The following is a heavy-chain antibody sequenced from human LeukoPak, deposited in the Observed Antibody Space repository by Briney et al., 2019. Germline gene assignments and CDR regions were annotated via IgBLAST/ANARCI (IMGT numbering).Heavy chain of an antibody. J-gene: IGHJ4*02. CDR2: ISDSGST. Sequence: PSETLSLTCTVSGGSMNNYYWSWIRQAPGKGLEWIGYISDSGSTNYNPSLRSRVTISVDTSKNQFSLKLSSVTAADTAVYYCARGLQVPDYWGQGTLVTVSS. CDR1: GGSMNNYY. D-gene: IGHD2-2*01. CDR3: ARGLQVPDY. V-gene: IGHV4-59*12.